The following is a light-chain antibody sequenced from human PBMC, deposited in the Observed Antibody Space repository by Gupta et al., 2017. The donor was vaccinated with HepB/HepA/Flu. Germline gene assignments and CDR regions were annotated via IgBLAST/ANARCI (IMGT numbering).Light chain of an antibody. Sequence: QPALTQPASVSGSPGQSITISCTGTSSDVGSYHLVSWYQQHPGKAPKLRIYEVSKRPSGVSNRFSGSKSGNTASLTISGLQAEDEADDYCCSYEGSSTSLVFGGGTKLTVL. CDR2: EVS. CDR1: SSDVGSYHL. CDR3: CSYEGSSTSLV. V-gene: IGLV2-23*02. J-gene: IGLJ2*01.